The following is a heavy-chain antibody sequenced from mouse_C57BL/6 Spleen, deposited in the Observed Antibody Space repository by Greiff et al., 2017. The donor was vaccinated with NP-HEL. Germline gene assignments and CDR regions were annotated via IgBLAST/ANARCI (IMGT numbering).Heavy chain of an antibody. J-gene: IGHJ4*01. V-gene: IGHV1-82*01. Sequence: QVQLQQSGPELVKPGASVKISCKASGYAFSSSWMNWVKQRPGKGLEWIGRIYPGDGDTNYNGKFKGKATLTADKSSSTAYMQLSSLTSEDSAVYFCARDTTFYAMDYWGQGTSVTVSS. CDR3: ARDTTFYAMDY. D-gene: IGHD5-5*01. CDR2: IYPGDGDT. CDR1: GYAFSSSW.